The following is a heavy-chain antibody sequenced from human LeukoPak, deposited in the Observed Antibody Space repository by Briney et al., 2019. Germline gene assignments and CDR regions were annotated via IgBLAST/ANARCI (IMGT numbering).Heavy chain of an antibody. V-gene: IGHV1-18*01. CDR2: ISAYNGNT. Sequence: ASVKVSCKASGYTFTSYGISWVRQAPGQGLEWMGWISAYNGNTNYAQKLQGRVTMTTDTSPSTAYMELRSLRSDDTAVYYCARVPLPYYYMDVWGKGTTVTVSS. J-gene: IGHJ6*03. CDR1: GYTFTSYG. CDR3: ARVPLPYYYMDV.